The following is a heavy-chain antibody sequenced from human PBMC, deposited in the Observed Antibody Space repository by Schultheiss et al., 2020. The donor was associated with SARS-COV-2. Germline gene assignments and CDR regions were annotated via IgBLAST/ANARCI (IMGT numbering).Heavy chain of an antibody. CDR1: GGSISSSSYY. CDR3: ARVEPYYDILTGYFPGNYFDY. CDR2: IYYSGST. Sequence: SETLSLTCTVSGGSISSSSYYWSWIRQPPGKGLEWIGYIYYSGSTNYNPSLKSRVTISVDTSKNQFSLKLSSVTAADTAVYYCARVEPYYDILTGYFPGNYFDYWGQGTLVTVSS. D-gene: IGHD3-9*01. J-gene: IGHJ4*02. V-gene: IGHV4-61*01.